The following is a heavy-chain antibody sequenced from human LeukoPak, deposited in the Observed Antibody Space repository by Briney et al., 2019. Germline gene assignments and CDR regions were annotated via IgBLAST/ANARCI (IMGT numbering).Heavy chain of an antibody. V-gene: IGHV4-4*02. CDR2: VHHSGGT. Sequence: SETLSLTCAVSGGSISSSNWWSWVRQPPGKGLEWIGEVHHSGGTNYTPSLKSRVPISADRSNNRFSLSLNSVTAADTAVFYCARGEEYGSGTVHFDYWGQGILVTVSS. J-gene: IGHJ4*02. CDR1: GGSISSSNW. CDR3: ARGEEYGSGTVHFDY. D-gene: IGHD3-10*01.